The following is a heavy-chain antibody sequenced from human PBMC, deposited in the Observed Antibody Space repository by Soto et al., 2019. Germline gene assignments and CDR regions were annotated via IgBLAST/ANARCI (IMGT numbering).Heavy chain of an antibody. CDR2: IYNGGST. CDR1: GDSVSSVGFH. Sequence: SETLSLTCTVSGDSVSSVGFHWAWLRRPPGKGLEWIGYIYNGGSTYYRPSLESRMHMSLDATRNPYSLRLTSVTAADTAVYFCARAPVGLDTISYSDYWGQGKLVTVSS. J-gene: IGHJ4*02. D-gene: IGHD3-3*01. V-gene: IGHV4-30-4*01. CDR3: ARAPVGLDTISYSDY.